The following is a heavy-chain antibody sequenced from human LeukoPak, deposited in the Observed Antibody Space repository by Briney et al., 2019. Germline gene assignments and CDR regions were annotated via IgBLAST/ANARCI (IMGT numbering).Heavy chain of an antibody. CDR1: GFTFSSYA. D-gene: IGHD2-2*01. V-gene: IGHV3-30-3*01. CDR2: FSYDGNNK. CDR3: AKDALLYSTSPFDY. J-gene: IGHJ4*02. Sequence: RPGGSLRLSCAASGFTFSSYAMPWVRQAPGKGLEWVAFFSYDGNNKYYADSVKGRFTISRDNSRNTVYLQMNSLRTEDTALYYCAKDALLYSTSPFDYWGQGTLVTVSS.